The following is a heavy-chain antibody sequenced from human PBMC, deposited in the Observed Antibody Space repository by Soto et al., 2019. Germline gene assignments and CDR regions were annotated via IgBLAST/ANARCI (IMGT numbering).Heavy chain of an antibody. D-gene: IGHD6-19*01. CDR2: ISSSSSYI. CDR3: ARGGAGTGGMDV. Sequence: EVQLVESGGGLVQPGGSLRLSCAASGFTFSSYSMNWVRQAPGKGLEWVSSISSSSSYIYYADSVKGRFTISRDNAKNSLYLQMNSLRAEDTAVYYCARGGAGTGGMDVWGQGTTVTVSS. CDR1: GFTFSSYS. V-gene: IGHV3-21*01. J-gene: IGHJ6*02.